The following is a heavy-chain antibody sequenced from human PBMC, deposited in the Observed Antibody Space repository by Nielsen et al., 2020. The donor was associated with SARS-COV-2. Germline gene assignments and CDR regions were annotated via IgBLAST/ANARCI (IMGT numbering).Heavy chain of an antibody. CDR3: ARDTLEKYYDILTGWIYYYYGMDV. D-gene: IGHD3-9*01. CDR2: IKQDGSEK. CDR1: GFTFSSYW. V-gene: IGHV3-7*03. Sequence: GGSLRLSCAASGFTFSSYWMSWVRQAPGKGLEWVANIKQDGSEKYYVDSVKGRFTISRDNAKNSLYLQMNSLRAEDTAVYYCARDTLEKYYDILTGWIYYYYGMDVWGQGTTVTVSS. J-gene: IGHJ6*02.